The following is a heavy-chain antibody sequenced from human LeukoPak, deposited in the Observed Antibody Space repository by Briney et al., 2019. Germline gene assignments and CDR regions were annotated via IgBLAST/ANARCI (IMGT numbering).Heavy chain of an antibody. CDR1: GFTFSSYE. CDR3: ARSSPYYYDSSDRRSYWYFDL. Sequence: GGSLRLSCAASGFTFSSYEMNWVRQAPGKGLEWVSYISSSGSTIYYADSVKGRFTISRDNAKNSLYLQMNSLRAEDTAVYYCARSSPYYYDSSDRRSYWYFDLWGRGTLVTVSS. V-gene: IGHV3-48*03. CDR2: ISSSGSTI. D-gene: IGHD3-22*01. J-gene: IGHJ2*01.